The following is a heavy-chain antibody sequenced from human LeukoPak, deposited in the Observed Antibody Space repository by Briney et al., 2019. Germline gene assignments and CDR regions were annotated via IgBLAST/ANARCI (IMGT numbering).Heavy chain of an antibody. CDR2: VDPEDGET. J-gene: IGHJ4*02. D-gene: IGHD3-3*01. V-gene: IGHV1-69-2*01. CDR1: GYTFTDYY. CDR3: ATPRVRFLEWLFNY. Sequence: ASVKISCKVSGYTFTDYYMRWVQQAPGKGLEWMGLVDPEDGETIYAEKFQGRVTITADTSTDTAYMELSSLRSEDTAVYYCATPRVRFLEWLFNYWGQGTLVTVSS.